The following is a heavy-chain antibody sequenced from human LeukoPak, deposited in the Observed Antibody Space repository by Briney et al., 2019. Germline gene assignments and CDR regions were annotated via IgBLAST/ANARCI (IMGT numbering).Heavy chain of an antibody. J-gene: IGHJ4*02. CDR1: GYTFTGYY. Sequence: ASVKVSCKASGYTFTGYYMHWVRQAPGQGLEWMGWINPNSGGTNSAQKFQGRVNMTRDTSINTAYMELNRLRSDDTAVYYCARDGSLDYWGQGTLVTVSS. D-gene: IGHD1-14*01. CDR3: ARDGSLDY. CDR2: INPNSGGT. V-gene: IGHV1-2*02.